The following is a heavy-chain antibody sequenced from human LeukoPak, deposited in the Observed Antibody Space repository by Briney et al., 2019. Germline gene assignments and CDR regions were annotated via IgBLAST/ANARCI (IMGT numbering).Heavy chain of an antibody. D-gene: IGHD1-1*01. CDR3: ATERRTTILFY. Sequence: GESLKIPCKGSGYSFTSYWIGWVRQMPGKGLEWMGIIYPGDSDTSYSPSFQGQVTISADKSISTAYLQWSSLKASDTAMYYCATERRTTILFYWGQGTLVTVSS. CDR1: GYSFTSYW. V-gene: IGHV5-51*01. CDR2: IYPGDSDT. J-gene: IGHJ4*02.